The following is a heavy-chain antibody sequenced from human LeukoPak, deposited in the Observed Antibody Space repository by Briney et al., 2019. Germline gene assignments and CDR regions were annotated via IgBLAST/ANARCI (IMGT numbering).Heavy chain of an antibody. CDR2: ISSSSSYI. J-gene: IGHJ4*02. CDR3: ARENGGHYYDSGGYFHY. Sequence: GGSLRLSCAASGFTFSSYSMNWVRQAPGKGLEWVSSISSSSSYIYYADSVKGRFTISRDNAKNSLYLQMNSLRAEDTAVYYCARENGGHYYDSGGYFHYWGQGTLVAVSS. D-gene: IGHD3-22*01. V-gene: IGHV3-21*01. CDR1: GFTFSSYS.